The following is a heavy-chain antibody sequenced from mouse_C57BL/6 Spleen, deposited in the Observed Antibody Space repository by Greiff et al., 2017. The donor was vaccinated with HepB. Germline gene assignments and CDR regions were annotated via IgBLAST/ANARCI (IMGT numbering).Heavy chain of an antibody. D-gene: IGHD2-4*01. Sequence: EVKVVESGGGLVKPGGSLKLSCAASGFTFSDYGMHWVRQAPEKGLEWVAYISSGSSTIYYADTVKGRFTISRDNAKNTLFLQMTSLRSEDTAMYYCATYDYDDYAMDYWGQGTSVTVSS. CDR3: ATYDYDDYAMDY. CDR1: GFTFSDYG. CDR2: ISSGSSTI. J-gene: IGHJ4*01. V-gene: IGHV5-17*01.